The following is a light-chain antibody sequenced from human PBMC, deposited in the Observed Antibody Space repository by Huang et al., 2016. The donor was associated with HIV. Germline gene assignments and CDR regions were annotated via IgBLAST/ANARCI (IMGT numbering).Light chain of an antibody. CDR3: QQRYNRVS. J-gene: IGKJ4*01. CDR2: EAS. CDR1: QSINNY. V-gene: IGKV3-11*01. Sequence: EVVLTKSPGTVSLFVGDRVTLSCRASQSINNYLAWYQQKPGQAPRLLIYEASIRPSGIPAKFSGSGSGTDFALTISSLETDDVAVYYCQQRYNRVSFGGGT.